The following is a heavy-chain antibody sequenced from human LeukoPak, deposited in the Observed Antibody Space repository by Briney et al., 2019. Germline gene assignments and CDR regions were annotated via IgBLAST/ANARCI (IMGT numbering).Heavy chain of an antibody. CDR2: ISSSGNTI. D-gene: IGHD5-18*01. J-gene: IGHJ4*02. CDR3: ARDSYGTEDFDY. CDR1: GFTFSSYE. V-gene: IGHV3-48*03. Sequence: PGGSLRLSCAASGFTFSSYEMNWVRQAPGKGLEWLSYISSSGNTIYYADSVKDRFNISRDNAKNSMYLQMSSLRAEDTAIYYCARDSYGTEDFDYWGQGTLVTVSS.